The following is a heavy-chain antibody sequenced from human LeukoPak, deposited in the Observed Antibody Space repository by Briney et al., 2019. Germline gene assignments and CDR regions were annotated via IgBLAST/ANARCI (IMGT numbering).Heavy chain of an antibody. D-gene: IGHD6-13*01. J-gene: IGHJ4*02. Sequence: ASVKVSCKASGYPFTSYYMHWVRQATGQGLEWMGWMNPNSGNTGYAQKFQGRVTMTRNTSISTAYMELSSLRSEDTAVYYCARGDFAAADYYFDYWGQGTLVTVSS. V-gene: IGHV1-8*02. CDR1: GYPFTSYY. CDR3: ARGDFAAADYYFDY. CDR2: MNPNSGNT.